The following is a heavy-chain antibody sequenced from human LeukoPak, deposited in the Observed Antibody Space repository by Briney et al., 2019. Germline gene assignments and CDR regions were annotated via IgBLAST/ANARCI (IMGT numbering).Heavy chain of an antibody. V-gene: IGHV4-61*01. J-gene: IGHJ4*02. CDR3: ASGGPYYYGSGSYPH. CDR1: GGSVSSGSYY. CDR2: IYYRGST. Sequence: SETLSLTCTVSGGSVSSGSYYWSWIRQPPGKGLEWIGYIYYRGSTNYNPSLKSRVTISVDTSKNQFSLKLSSVTAADTAVYYCASGGPYYYGSGSYPHWGQGTLVTVST. D-gene: IGHD3-10*01.